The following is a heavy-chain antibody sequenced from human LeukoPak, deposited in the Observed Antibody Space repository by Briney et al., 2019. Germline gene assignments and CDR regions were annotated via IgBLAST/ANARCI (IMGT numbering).Heavy chain of an antibody. CDR2: ISGSGGST. Sequence: GGSLRLSCAASGFTFSSYAMSWVRQAPGKGLEWVSAISGSGGSTYYADSVKGRFTISRDDARNSLHLQMNSLRGEDTAVYYCAGERGGYGFYWGQGTLVTVSS. J-gene: IGHJ4*02. CDR1: GFTFSSYA. V-gene: IGHV3-23*01. CDR3: AGERGGYGFY. D-gene: IGHD5-12*01.